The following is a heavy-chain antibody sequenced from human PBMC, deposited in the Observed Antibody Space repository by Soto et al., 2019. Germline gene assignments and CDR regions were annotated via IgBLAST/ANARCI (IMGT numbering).Heavy chain of an antibody. J-gene: IGHJ4*02. CDR1: GGSINSYW. D-gene: IGHD3-10*01. Sequence: PSETLSLTCAVSGGSINSYWWSWIRQPAGKGLEWIGRVYSSGTTDYNPSLNSRATMSVETSKNQFSLKLSSVTDADTAVYYCARDIGSFAYGEGYWGQGIQVTVSS. CDR2: VYSSGTT. CDR3: ARDIGSFAYGEGY. V-gene: IGHV4-4*07.